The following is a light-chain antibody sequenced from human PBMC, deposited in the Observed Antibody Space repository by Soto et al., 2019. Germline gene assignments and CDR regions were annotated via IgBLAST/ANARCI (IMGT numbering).Light chain of an antibody. Sequence: SVLTQPPSASGTPGQRVTISCSGSSSNIGSNTVNWYQQLPGTAPKLLIYSNNQRPSGVPDRFSGSKSGTSACLAISGLQSEDEADYYCAAWDDSLKGVFGTGTKLTVL. V-gene: IGLV1-44*01. CDR3: AAWDDSLKGV. CDR2: SNN. J-gene: IGLJ1*01. CDR1: SSNIGSNT.